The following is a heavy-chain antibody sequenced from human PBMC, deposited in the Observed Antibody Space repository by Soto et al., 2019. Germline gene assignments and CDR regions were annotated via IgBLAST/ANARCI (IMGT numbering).Heavy chain of an antibody. CDR1: GGTFSTYA. V-gene: IGHV1-69*01. Sequence: QVQLVQSGAEVKKPGSSVKVSCKASGGTFSTYAISWVRQAPGQGLEWMGGIIPIFGTANYAQKFQGRVTITADDSTSTAYMELSSLRSEDTAVYYCARGDEGVVVVAATGDYYYGMDVWGQGTTVTVSS. D-gene: IGHD2-15*01. CDR2: IIPIFGTA. J-gene: IGHJ6*02. CDR3: ARGDEGVVVVAATGDYYYGMDV.